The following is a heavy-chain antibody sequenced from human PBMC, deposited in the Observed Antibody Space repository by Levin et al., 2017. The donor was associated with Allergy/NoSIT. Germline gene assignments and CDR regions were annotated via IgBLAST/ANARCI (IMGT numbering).Heavy chain of an antibody. CDR2: ISGTGGTT. D-gene: IGHD5-18*01. Sequence: GGSLRLSCAASGFPFSSSAMNWVRQAPGKGLEWVSTISGTGGTTYYADSVKGRFTISRDNSKNTLDLQMHSLRAEDTAVYYCAKVGIDVDTAMGFDYWGQGTLVTVSS. V-gene: IGHV3-23*01. CDR1: GFPFSSSA. J-gene: IGHJ4*02. CDR3: AKVGIDVDTAMGFDY.